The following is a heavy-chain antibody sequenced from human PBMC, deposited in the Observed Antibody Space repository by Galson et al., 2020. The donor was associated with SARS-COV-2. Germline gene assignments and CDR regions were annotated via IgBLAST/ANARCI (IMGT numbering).Heavy chain of an antibody. Sequence: GGSLRLSCPDSGFTFSSNVMNWVRQAPGRGLEWVSYISTSSNTVYYADSVKGRFTISRDNTKNSLYLQMNSLRVEDTAVYYCVRQAGYNTWYENWYFDLWGCGTLFTVSA. J-gene: IGHJ2*01. CDR2: ISTSSNTV. D-gene: IGHD6-13*01. CDR1: GFTFSSNV. CDR3: VRQAGYNTWYENWYFDL. V-gene: IGHV3-48*03.